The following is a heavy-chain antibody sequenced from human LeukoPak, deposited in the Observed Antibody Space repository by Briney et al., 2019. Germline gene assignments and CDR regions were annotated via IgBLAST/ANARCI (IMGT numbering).Heavy chain of an antibody. D-gene: IGHD3-10*01. CDR1: GYTFTGYY. V-gene: IGHV1-2*02. CDR3: ARAATDYYGSGSYLFHY. J-gene: IGHJ4*02. CDR2: INPNSGGT. Sequence: ASVKVSCKASGYTFTGYYMHWVRQAPGQGLEWMGWINPNSGGTNYAQKFQGRVTMTRDTSISTAYMELSRLRSDDTAVYYCARAATDYYGSGSYLFHYWGQGTLVTVSS.